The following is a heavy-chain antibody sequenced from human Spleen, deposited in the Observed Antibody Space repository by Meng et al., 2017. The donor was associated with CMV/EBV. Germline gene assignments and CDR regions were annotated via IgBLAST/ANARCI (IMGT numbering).Heavy chain of an antibody. J-gene: IGHJ4*02. CDR3: ATQRGSYCISASCSFDY. V-gene: IGHV3-48*03. Sequence: GESLKISCAASGFTFSSYAMSWVRQAPGKGLEWVSYISNRGTTVSYADFVKGRFTISRDNVKNSLYLQMNSLRADDTAVYYCATQRGSYCISASCSFDYWGQGTLVTVSS. CDR2: ISNRGTTV. CDR1: GFTFSSYA. D-gene: IGHD2-2*01.